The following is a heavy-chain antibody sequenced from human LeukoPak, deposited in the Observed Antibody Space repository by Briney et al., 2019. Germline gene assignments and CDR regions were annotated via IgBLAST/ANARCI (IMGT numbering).Heavy chain of an antibody. V-gene: IGHV4-4*07. J-gene: IGHJ4*02. CDR3: ARGAIFGVAIKRMGDYFDY. CDR2: IYTSGST. D-gene: IGHD3-3*01. Sequence: SETLSLTCTVSGGSISSYYWSWIRQPAGKGLEWIGRIYTSGSTNYNPSLKSRVTMSVDTSKNQFSLKLSSVTAADTAVYYCARGAIFGVAIKRMGDYFDYWGQGTLVTVSS. CDR1: GGSISSYY.